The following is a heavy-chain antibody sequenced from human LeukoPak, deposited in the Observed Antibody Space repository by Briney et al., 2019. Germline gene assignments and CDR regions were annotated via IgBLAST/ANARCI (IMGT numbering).Heavy chain of an antibody. CDR1: GFTFSSSW. CDR2: MNGDGRTI. Sequence: PGGSLRLSCAASGFTFSSSWMHWVRHGPGKGLVWVARMNGDGRTINYADSVKGRFTISRDNAKNTLYLQMNSLRAEDAAVYYCARAGNYYFDLWGRGTLVTVSS. D-gene: IGHD1-7*01. CDR3: ARAGNYYFDL. V-gene: IGHV3-74*01. J-gene: IGHJ2*01.